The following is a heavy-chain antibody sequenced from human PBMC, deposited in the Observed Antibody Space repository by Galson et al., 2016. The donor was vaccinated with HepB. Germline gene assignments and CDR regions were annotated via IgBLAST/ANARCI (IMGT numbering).Heavy chain of an antibody. D-gene: IGHD4-23*01. Sequence: SLRLSCAASGFTFNNYWMSWVRQAPGKGLEWVANIKQNGREKDYVDSVKGRFTISRDNAKNSLYLQMNSLRAEDTAVYYCAREGYGGFDYWGQGTLVTVSS. CDR3: AREGYGGFDY. V-gene: IGHV3-7*03. CDR2: IKQNGREK. J-gene: IGHJ4*02. CDR1: GFTFNNYW.